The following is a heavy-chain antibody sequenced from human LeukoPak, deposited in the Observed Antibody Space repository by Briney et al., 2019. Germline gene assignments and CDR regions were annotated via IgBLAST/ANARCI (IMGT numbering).Heavy chain of an antibody. Sequence: SDTLSLTCTVSGGSISSGGYYWSWIRQHPRKSLEWIGYIDNSGRTNYNPSLKSRVTISLDTSKNQFSLKLSSVTAADTAVYSCARNGGSYSFDYWGQGTLVTVSS. CDR2: IDNSGRT. CDR3: ARNGGSYSFDY. CDR1: GGSISSGGYY. V-gene: IGHV4-61*08. D-gene: IGHD1-26*01. J-gene: IGHJ4*02.